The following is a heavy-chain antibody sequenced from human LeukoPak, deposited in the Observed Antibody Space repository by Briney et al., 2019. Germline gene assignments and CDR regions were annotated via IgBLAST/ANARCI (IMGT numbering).Heavy chain of an antibody. J-gene: IGHJ3*02. V-gene: IGHV4-4*02. CDR2: IYHSGST. D-gene: IGHD6-19*01. CDR1: GGSISSSNW. Sequence: PSETLSLTCAVSGGSISSSNWWSWVRQPPGKGLEWIGEIYHSGSTNYNPSLKSRVTISVDKSKNQFSLKLSSVTAADTAVYYCARARYTSGWYAFDIWGQGTMLTVSS. CDR3: ARARYTSGWYAFDI.